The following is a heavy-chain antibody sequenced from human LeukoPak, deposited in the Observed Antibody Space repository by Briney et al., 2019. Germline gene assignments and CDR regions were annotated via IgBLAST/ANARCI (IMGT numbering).Heavy chain of an antibody. CDR3: AKGGVVHAFDM. J-gene: IGHJ3*02. D-gene: IGHD2-15*01. Sequence: GGSLRLSCAASGFTFNNYGMHWVRQAPGKGLEWVAFIRYNGNNQYYADSVKGRFTISRDNSKNTLYLQMNSLKGDDTAVYYCAKGGVVHAFDMWGQGTMVTVSS. CDR1: GFTFNNYG. CDR2: IRYNGNNQ. V-gene: IGHV3-30*02.